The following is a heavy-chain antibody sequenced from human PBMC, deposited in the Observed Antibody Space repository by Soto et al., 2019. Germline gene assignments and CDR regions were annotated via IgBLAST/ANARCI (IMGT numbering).Heavy chain of an antibody. CDR3: VRDGTKNLRDWFEP. Sequence: SETLSRTCTVCGASISGFYWSWIRKSAGKGLEWIGRIYATGTTDYNPSLKSRVMMSVDTSKKQFSLKLRSVTAADTAVYYCVRDGTKNLRDWFEPWGQGISVTVSS. D-gene: IGHD3-16*01. CDR2: IYATGTT. V-gene: IGHV4-4*07. CDR1: GASISGFY. J-gene: IGHJ5*02.